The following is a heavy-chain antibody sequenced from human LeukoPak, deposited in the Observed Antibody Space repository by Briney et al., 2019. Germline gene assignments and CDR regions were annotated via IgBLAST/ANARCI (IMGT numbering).Heavy chain of an antibody. J-gene: IGHJ4*02. CDR3: AIMHPYYDGSGYWVQ. V-gene: IGHV3-23*01. CDR1: GFTFSSYA. CDR2: ISTRGGSS. D-gene: IGHD3-22*01. Sequence: GGSLRLSCAASGFTFSSYAMSWVCQAPGKGLEWVSGISTRGGSSSYADSVKGRFTIYRDNPRNTLYMQMNSLRAEDTALYYCAIMHPYYDGSGYWVQWGQGTLVTVSS.